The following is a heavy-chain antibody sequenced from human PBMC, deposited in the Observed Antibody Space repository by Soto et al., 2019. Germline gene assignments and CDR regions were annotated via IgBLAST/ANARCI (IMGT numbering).Heavy chain of an antibody. J-gene: IGHJ4*03. CDR2: VYHTGRT. CDR1: GGAIGSHC. CDR3: ARDFAYFDS. D-gene: IGHD3-3*01. V-gene: IGHV4-59*11. Sequence: SETPSLTCTVSGGAIGSHCWSWIRQPPGKGLEWIGYVYHTGRTSYNSSLKSRVSISMDTSKNQFSLNLDSVTAADTAVYFCARDFAYFDSWGHGTLVTVSS.